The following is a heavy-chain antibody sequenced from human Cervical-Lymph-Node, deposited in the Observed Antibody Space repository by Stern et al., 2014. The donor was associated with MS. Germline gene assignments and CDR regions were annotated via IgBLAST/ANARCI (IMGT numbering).Heavy chain of an antibody. V-gene: IGHV1-18*01. J-gene: IGHJ4*02. D-gene: IGHD6-19*01. CDR3: ARDSSDGFDS. CDR1: GDTFTYG. CDR2: ISAYNGNT. Sequence: QVQLVQSGTEVKKPGASVRVSCKASGDTFTYGISWVRQAPRQGLEWMGWISAYNGNTKSLQRLQDRFTMTTDSSTKTAYMEPRSLSDDDTAIYYCARDSSDGFDSWGQGTLVIVSS.